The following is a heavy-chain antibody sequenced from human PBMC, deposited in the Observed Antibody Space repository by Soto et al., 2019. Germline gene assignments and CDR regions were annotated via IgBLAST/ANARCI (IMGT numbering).Heavy chain of an antibody. J-gene: IGHJ6*02. Sequence: GGSLRLSCAASGFTFSSYSMNWVRQAPGKGLEWVSSISSSSSYIYYADSVKGRFTISRDNAKNSLYLQMNSLRAEDTAVYYCARDRSIAVAGIRNYYYGMDVWGQGTTVTVSS. CDR3: ARDRSIAVAGIRNYYYGMDV. V-gene: IGHV3-21*01. CDR1: GFTFSSYS. D-gene: IGHD6-19*01. CDR2: ISSSSSYI.